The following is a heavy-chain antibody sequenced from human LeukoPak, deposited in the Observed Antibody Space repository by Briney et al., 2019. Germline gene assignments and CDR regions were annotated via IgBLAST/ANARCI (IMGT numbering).Heavy chain of an antibody. CDR1: GGSVSSGSYY. D-gene: IGHD3-3*01. J-gene: IGHJ5*01. CDR3: ARAPTITIFGVVIKQAWFDS. V-gene: IGHV4-61*01. Sequence: SETLSLTCTVSGGSVSSGSYYWSWIRQPPGKGLEWIGYIYYSGSTNYNPSLKSRVTISVDTSKNQFSLKLSSVTAADTAVYYCARAPTITIFGVVIKQAWFDSWGQGTLVTVSS. CDR2: IYYSGST.